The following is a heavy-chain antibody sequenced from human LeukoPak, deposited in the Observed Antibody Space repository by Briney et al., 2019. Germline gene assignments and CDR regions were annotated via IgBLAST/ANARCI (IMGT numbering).Heavy chain of an antibody. CDR2: INQDGSDK. CDR1: DFTFSSYW. D-gene: IGHD1-1*01. V-gene: IGHV3-7*01. CDR3: ARVGYNWDDDGVDY. Sequence: GGSLRLSCAASDFTFSSYWMSWVRQAPGKGLEWVANINQDGSDKRYMDSVRGRFTISRDNAKNSLSLHMDSLRAEDTTVYYCARVGYNWDDDGVDYWGQGTLVTVSS. J-gene: IGHJ4*02.